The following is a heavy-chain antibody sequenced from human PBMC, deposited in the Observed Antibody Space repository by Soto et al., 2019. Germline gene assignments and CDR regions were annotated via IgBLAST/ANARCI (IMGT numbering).Heavy chain of an antibody. J-gene: IGHJ4*02. V-gene: IGHV4-34*01. Sequence: SETLSLTCAVYGGSFSCYYWSWIRQPPGKGLEWIGEINHSGSTNYNPSLKSRVTISVDTSKNQFSLKLSSVTAADTAVYYCARVRGKRIRGYSYGYFDYWGQGTLVTVSS. CDR3: ARVRGKRIRGYSYGYFDY. D-gene: IGHD5-18*01. CDR2: INHSGST. CDR1: GGSFSCYY.